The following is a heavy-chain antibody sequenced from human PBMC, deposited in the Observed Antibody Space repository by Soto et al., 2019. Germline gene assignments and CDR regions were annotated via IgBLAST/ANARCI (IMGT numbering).Heavy chain of an antibody. CDR3: AKFRSPGIAVVRTKMKYYYYGMDV. D-gene: IGHD6-19*01. Sequence: ASVKVSCKASGYTFSDYGVSWVRQAPGQGLEWMGWISPKNGDTNYAQKFRGRVTMTADTVTSTVYLDLRSLKSDDTAVYYCAKFRSPGIAVVRTKMKYYYYGMDVWGQGTTVAVSS. J-gene: IGHJ6*02. CDR2: ISPKNGDT. V-gene: IGHV1-18*01. CDR1: GYTFSDYG.